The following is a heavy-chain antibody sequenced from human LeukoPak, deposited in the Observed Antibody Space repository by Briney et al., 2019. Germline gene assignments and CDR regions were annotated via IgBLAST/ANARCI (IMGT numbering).Heavy chain of an antibody. CDR1: GGSINSHY. V-gene: IGHV4-59*11. J-gene: IGHJ3*02. CDR3: ARDRRGYATAFDI. D-gene: IGHD5-12*01. CDR2: IYYSGST. Sequence: PSETLSLTCTVSGGSINSHYWSWIRPPPGKGLEWIGYIYYSGSTNYNPSLKSRVTISVDTSKNQFSLNLSSVTAADTAVYYCARDRRGYATAFDIWGQGTMVTVFS.